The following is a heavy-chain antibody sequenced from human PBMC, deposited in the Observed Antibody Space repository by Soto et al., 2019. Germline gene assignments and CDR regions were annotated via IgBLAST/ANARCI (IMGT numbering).Heavy chain of an antibody. Sequence: QVQLVQSGAEVKKPGSSVKVSCKASGGTFSRYSITWVRQAPGHGLEWIGRIMPIFGIASYAQKFQGRVTITADESTSTAFMELSSLRSDDTAVYYCAREDRDRETGLVPAAIDGMDVWGQGTTVTVS. D-gene: IGHD2-2*01. CDR1: GGTFSRYS. CDR3: AREDRDRETGLVPAAIDGMDV. CDR2: IMPIFGIA. V-gene: IGHV1-69*08. J-gene: IGHJ6*02.